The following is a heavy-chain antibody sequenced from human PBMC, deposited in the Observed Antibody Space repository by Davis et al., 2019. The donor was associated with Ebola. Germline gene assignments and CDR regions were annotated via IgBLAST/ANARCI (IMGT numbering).Heavy chain of an antibody. J-gene: IGHJ3*02. V-gene: IGHV3-30*03. D-gene: IGHD3-22*01. CDR1: GFTFSYFG. Sequence: GESLKISCAGSGFTFSYFGIHWVRQAPGKGLEWVAVISYDGSDKYYADSVKGRFTISRDNAKNTLYLQMNSLRAEDTAVYYCARVLHYYDSSGYHDAFDIWGQGTMVTVSS. CDR3: ARVLHYYDSSGYHDAFDI. CDR2: ISYDGSDK.